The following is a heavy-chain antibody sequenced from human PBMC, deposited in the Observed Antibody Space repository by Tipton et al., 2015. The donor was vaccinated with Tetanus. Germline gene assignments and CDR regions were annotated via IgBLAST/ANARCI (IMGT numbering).Heavy chain of an antibody. D-gene: IGHD3-22*01. J-gene: IGHJ1*01. V-gene: IGHV5-51*01. CDR2: IYPGDSGS. Sequence: QLVQSGAEVKKPGESLKISCKGSGYSFSRYWIAWVRQVPGKGLEWMGIIYPGDSGSRYSPSFQGQVTISVDRSINTAYLQGSSLKASDTAMYYCARHTYDNNGYYVWGQGTLVSVSS. CDR3: ARHTYDNNGYYV. CDR1: GYSFSRYW.